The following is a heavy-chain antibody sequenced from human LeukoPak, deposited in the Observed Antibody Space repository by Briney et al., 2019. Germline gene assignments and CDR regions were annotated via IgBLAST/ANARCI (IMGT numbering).Heavy chain of an antibody. CDR2: TYYRSKWFN. D-gene: IGHD3-10*01. Sequence: PSQTLSLTCAIPGDSVTSNSAAWNWIRQSPSRGLEWLGRTYYRSKWFNDYAVSVKSRMTINPDTSKNQISLQLNSVTPEDTAVYYCARAITIIRGTLSPFDYWGQGTLVTVSS. CDR1: GDSVTSNSAA. V-gene: IGHV6-1*01. CDR3: ARAITIIRGTLSPFDY. J-gene: IGHJ4*02.